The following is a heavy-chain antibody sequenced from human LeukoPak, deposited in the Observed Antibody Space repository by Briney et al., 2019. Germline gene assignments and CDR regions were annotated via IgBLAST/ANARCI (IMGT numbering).Heavy chain of an antibody. J-gene: IGHJ4*02. CDR1: GFTFNNYW. D-gene: IGHD3-16*01. V-gene: IGHV3-74*01. CDR2: INSDGGST. CDR3: ARDPSVGVDY. Sequence: GGSLRLSCAASGFTFNNYWMTWVRQAPGKGLVWVSRINSDGGSTSYTDSVKGRFTISRDNAKNSLYLQMNSLRAEDTAVYYCARDPSVGVDYWGQGTLVTVSS.